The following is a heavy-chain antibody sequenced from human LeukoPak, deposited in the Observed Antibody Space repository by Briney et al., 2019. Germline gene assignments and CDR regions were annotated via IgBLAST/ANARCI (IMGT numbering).Heavy chain of an antibody. CDR2: IYIDGIT. D-gene: IGHD1-26*01. V-gene: IGHV4-39*01. CDR1: GGSIRTDGSY. Sequence: SETLSLTCTVSGGSIRTDGSYWAWIRQPPGKGLEWIGSIYIDGITHYNSSLQSRVTLSIDTSKNQFSLKLTSVTAADTAVFYCARLFARAWEYRYGMDVWGQGIAVTVSS. J-gene: IGHJ6*02. CDR3: ARLFARAWEYRYGMDV.